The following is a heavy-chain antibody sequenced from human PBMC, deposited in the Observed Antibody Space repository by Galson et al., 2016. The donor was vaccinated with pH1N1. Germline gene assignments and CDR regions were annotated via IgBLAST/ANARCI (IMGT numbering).Heavy chain of an antibody. CDR3: ARKRPYDFWGGYFDS. J-gene: IGHJ4*02. CDR1: GGSVSSGHYY. V-gene: IGHV4-61*01. CDR2: SFYSGTT. Sequence: ETLSLTCNVSGGSVSSGHYYWSWIRQFPGKGPEWIGYSFYSGTTKYNPSLENRVVISLDTSKNQCTLKLTSVSAADTAVYYCARKRPYDFWGGYFDSWGQGILVTVSS. D-gene: IGHD3-3*01.